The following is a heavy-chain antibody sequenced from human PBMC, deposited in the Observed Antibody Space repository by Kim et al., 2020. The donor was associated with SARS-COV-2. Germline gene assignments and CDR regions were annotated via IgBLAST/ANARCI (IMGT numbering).Heavy chain of an antibody. CDR3: ARGWNYGLSY. CDR1: GDSVSSDSAA. V-gene: IGHV6-1*01. D-gene: IGHD1-7*01. CDR2: TYYRSKWYY. Sequence: SQTLSLTCAISGDSVSSDSAAWNWIRQSPSRGLEWLGRTYYRSKWYYEYTVSVKSRLSFNVDTSNNQLSLELSSVTPEDTGVYYCARGWNYGLSYWGQGTPVIVSS. J-gene: IGHJ4*02.